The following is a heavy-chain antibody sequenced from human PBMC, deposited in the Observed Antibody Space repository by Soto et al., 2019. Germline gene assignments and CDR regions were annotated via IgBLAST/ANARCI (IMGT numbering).Heavy chain of an antibody. CDR2: ISGSGGST. CDR3: AKGPTPPITIFGVVISNWFDP. CDR1: GFTFSSYA. J-gene: IGHJ5*02. D-gene: IGHD3-3*01. Sequence: PGGSLRLSCAASGFTFSSYAMSWVRQAPGKGLEWVSAISGSGGSTYYADSVKGRFTISRDNSKNTLYLQMNSLRAEDTAVYYCAKGPTPPITIFGVVISNWFDPWGHGTLVTVS. V-gene: IGHV3-23*01.